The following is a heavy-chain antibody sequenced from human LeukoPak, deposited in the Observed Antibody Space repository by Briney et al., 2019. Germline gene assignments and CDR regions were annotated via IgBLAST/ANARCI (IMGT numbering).Heavy chain of an antibody. CDR1: GYTFTGYY. CDR3: ARGGFVVVLAANPNWFDP. D-gene: IGHD2-2*01. V-gene: IGHV1-2*04. J-gene: IGHJ5*02. CDR2: INPNSGGT. Sequence: GASVKVSCKASGYTFTGYYMHWVRQAPGQGLEWMGWINPNSGGTNYAQKFQGWVTMTRDTSISTAYMELSRLRSDDTAVYYCARGGFVVVLAANPNWFDPWGQGTLVTVSS.